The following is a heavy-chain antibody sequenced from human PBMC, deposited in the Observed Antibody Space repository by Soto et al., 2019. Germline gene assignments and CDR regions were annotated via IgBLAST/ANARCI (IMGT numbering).Heavy chain of an antibody. Sequence: EVQLLESGGGLVQPGESLRLSCAASGFTFSYYWRHWVRQAPGMGLVWVSRIHSDGSSTTYAASVKGRFTISRDNALNRLYLQMNSLRAEDTAVYYCAREDRGAFDLWGQGTVVTVSS. CDR3: AREDRGAFDL. J-gene: IGHJ3*01. CDR1: GFTFSYYW. CDR2: IHSDGSST. D-gene: IGHD1-26*01. V-gene: IGHV3-74*01.